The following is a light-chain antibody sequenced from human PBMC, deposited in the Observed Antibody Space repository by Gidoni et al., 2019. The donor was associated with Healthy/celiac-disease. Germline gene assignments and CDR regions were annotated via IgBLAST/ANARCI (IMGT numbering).Light chain of an antibody. J-gene: IGLJ2*01. CDR1: KLGDKY. Sequence: SYELTPPPSVSVSPGQTASITCSGDKLGDKYACWYQQKPGQSPVLVIYQDSKRPSGIPERFSGSNSGNTATLTISGTQAMDEADYYCQAWDSSTYVVFGGGNKLTVL. CDR3: QAWDSSTYVV. CDR2: QDS. V-gene: IGLV3-1*01.